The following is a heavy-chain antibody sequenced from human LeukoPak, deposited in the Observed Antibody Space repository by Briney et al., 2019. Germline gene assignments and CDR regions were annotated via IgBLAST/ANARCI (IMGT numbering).Heavy chain of an antibody. Sequence: ASVKVSCKASGYTFTGYYMHWVRQAPGHGLEWIGWINPNSGGTNYAQKFQGRVTMTRDTSISTAYMELSRLRSDDTAVYYCASDPISYSSGWYGGWGQGTLVTVSS. CDR2: INPNSGGT. CDR3: ASDPISYSSGWYGG. V-gene: IGHV1-2*02. D-gene: IGHD6-19*01. CDR1: GYTFTGYY. J-gene: IGHJ4*02.